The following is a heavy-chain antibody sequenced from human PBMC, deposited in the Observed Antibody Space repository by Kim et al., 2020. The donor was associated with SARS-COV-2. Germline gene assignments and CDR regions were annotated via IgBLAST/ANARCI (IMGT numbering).Heavy chain of an antibody. CDR1: GFTFSSYA. Sequence: GGSLRLSCAASGFTFSSYAMSWVRQAPGKGLLWVSAISGGGGSTYYADSVKGRFTISRDNSKNTLSLQMNSLRAEDTAIYYCAKDIIYSSSRVIDTEIFDYWGQGTLVTVSS. J-gene: IGHJ4*02. CDR2: ISGGGGST. CDR3: AKDIIYSSSRVIDTEIFDY. D-gene: IGHD6-6*01. V-gene: IGHV3-23*01.